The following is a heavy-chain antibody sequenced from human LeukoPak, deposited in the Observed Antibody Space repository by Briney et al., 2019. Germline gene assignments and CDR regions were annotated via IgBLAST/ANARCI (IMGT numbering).Heavy chain of an antibody. D-gene: IGHD1-26*01. CDR2: IYSGGST. Sequence: GGSLRLSCAASGFTVSINYMSWVRQAPGEGLGRGLVIYSGGSTYYADSVKGRFTISRDKSKNTLYLQMNSVRAEDTAVYYCAGGSLAGGSYYNWFDPWGQGTLVTVSS. J-gene: IGHJ5*02. CDR1: GFTVSINY. CDR3: AGGSLAGGSYYNWFDP. V-gene: IGHV3-53*01.